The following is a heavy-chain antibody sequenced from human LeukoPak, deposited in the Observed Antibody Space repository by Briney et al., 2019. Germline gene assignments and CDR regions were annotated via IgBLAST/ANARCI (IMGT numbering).Heavy chain of an antibody. J-gene: IGHJ4*02. Sequence: PSETLSLTCTVSGGSIIGSTSYWGWIRQPPGKGLDWIGIINYNGSTYYNPSLRSRVTISVDTSKNQFSLKLNSVTASDTAVYYCARGYDYWGPGTLVSVSS. D-gene: IGHD3-22*01. V-gene: IGHV4-39*01. CDR3: ARGYDY. CDR2: INYNGST. CDR1: GGSIIGSTSY.